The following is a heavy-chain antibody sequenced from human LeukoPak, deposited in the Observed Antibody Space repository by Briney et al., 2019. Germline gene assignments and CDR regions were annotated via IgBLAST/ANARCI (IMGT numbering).Heavy chain of an antibody. CDR1: GGSISSSNW. Sequence: SETLSLTCAVSGGSISSSNWWSWVRQPPGKGLEWIGEIYHSGSTNYNPSLKSRVTISVDTSKNQSSLKLSSVTAADTAVYYCTRGSIAYYYMDVWGKGTTVTISS. CDR3: TRGSIAYYYMDV. V-gene: IGHV4-4*02. CDR2: IYHSGST. D-gene: IGHD3-22*01. J-gene: IGHJ6*03.